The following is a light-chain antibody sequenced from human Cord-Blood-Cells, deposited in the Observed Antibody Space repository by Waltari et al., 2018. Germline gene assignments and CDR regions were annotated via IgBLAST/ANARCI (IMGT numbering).Light chain of an antibody. CDR2: GNS. J-gene: IGLJ3*02. CDR3: QSYDSSLSGSV. V-gene: IGLV1-40*01. CDR1: SANIGTGCV. Sequence: QSLLTQPPSVSGAPGQRVTISCTGCSANIGTGCVVHWYQQLPGTAPKLLIYGNSNRPSGAPDRFSGSKSGTSASLAITGLQAEDEADYYCQSYDSSLSGSVFGGGTKLTVL.